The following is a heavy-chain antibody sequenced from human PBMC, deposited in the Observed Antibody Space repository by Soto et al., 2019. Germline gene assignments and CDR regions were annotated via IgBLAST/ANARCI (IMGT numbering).Heavy chain of an antibody. J-gene: IGHJ6*02. V-gene: IGHV3-23*01. CDR2: ISGYGGST. Sequence: GGSLRLSCTASGFTFSTYPMSWVRQAPGKGLVWVSAISGYGGSTYYADSVKGRFTVSRDNSKNTLYLQMNSLRAEDTAVYYCAKGRNHYDSSGYYSFPLDVWGQGTTVTVSS. D-gene: IGHD3-22*01. CDR1: GFTFSTYP. CDR3: AKGRNHYDSSGYYSFPLDV.